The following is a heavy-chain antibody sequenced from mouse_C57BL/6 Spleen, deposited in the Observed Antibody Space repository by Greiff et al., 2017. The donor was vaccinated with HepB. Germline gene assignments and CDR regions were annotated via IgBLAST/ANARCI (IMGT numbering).Heavy chain of an antibody. CDR2: IYPGDGDT. D-gene: IGHD1-3*01. CDR3: AREWEYFDY. J-gene: IGHJ2*01. CDR1: GYAFSSSW. Sequence: QVQLQQSGPELVKPGASVKISCKASGYAFSSSWMNWVKQRPGKGLEWIGRIYPGDGDTNYNGKFKGKATLTADKSSSTAYMQLSSLTSEDSAVYFCAREWEYFDYWGQGTTLTVSS. V-gene: IGHV1-82*01.